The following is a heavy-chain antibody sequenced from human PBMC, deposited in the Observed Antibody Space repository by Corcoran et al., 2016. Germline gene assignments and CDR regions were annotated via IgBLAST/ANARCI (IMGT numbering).Heavy chain of an antibody. CDR3: TRGIGGDGMYV. CDR1: GFTFSDSA. CDR2: IRSRPNRYAT. V-gene: IGHV3-73*02. D-gene: IGHD3-16*01. J-gene: IGHJ6*02. Sequence: EVQMVASGGDLVLPGGSMRLSCAASGFTFSDSAIHWVRQASGNGLEWVGRIRSRPNRYATAYAASLGGMFTISRDDSTNTAYLQMDSLKTEDTAVDYCTRGIGGDGMYVWGQGTTVTVSS.